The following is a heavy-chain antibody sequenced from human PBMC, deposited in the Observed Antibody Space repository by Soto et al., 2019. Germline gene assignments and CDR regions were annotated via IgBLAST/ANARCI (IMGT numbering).Heavy chain of an antibody. J-gene: IGHJ4*02. CDR1: GFTFSSYA. CDR3: AKDWAPSSTSCFNFDY. CDR2: ISGSGGST. Sequence: PGGSLRLSCAASGFTFSSYAMSWVRQAPGKGLEWVSAISGSGGSTYYADSVKGRFTISRDNSKNTLYLQMNSLRAEDTAVYYCAKDWAPSSTSCFNFDYWGQGTQVTVSS. V-gene: IGHV3-23*01. D-gene: IGHD2-2*01.